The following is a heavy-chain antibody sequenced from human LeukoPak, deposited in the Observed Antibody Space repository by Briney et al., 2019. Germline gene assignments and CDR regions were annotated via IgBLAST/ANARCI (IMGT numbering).Heavy chain of an antibody. D-gene: IGHD3-16*01. Sequence: SQTLSLTCAISGDSFSSNSAAWNWIRQSPTRGLEWLGRAYYRSKWYYDYSVSVKSRITINPDTSKNQFFLQLNSVTPEDTAVYYCARDHLYYEISGPRFDNWGQGTRVTVSS. CDR2: AYYRSKWYY. CDR1: GDSFSSNSAA. V-gene: IGHV6-1*01. J-gene: IGHJ4*02. CDR3: ARDHLYYEISGPRFDN.